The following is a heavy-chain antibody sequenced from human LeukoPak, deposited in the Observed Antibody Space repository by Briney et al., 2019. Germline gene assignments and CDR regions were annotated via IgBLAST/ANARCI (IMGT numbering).Heavy chain of an antibody. CDR1: GYSFTSYW. CDR2: IDPSDSYT. J-gene: IGHJ5*02. Sequence: GESLKISCKGSGYSFTSYWISWVRQMPGKGLEWMGRIDPSDSYTNYSPSFQGRVTISADKSISTAYLQWSSLKASDTAMYYCARHEDSSKNWFDPWGQGTLVTVSS. D-gene: IGHD6-6*01. CDR3: ARHEDSSKNWFDP. V-gene: IGHV5-10-1*01.